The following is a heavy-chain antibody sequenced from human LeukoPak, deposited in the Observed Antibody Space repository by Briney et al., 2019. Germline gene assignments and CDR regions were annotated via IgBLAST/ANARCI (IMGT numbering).Heavy chain of an antibody. V-gene: IGHV5-51*01. D-gene: IGHD6-19*01. Sequence: GESLTISCKGAGYSLTSYWIGWVRQMPGKGMEWMGVIYPGGSHTRYRPSFQGQSTISPDKSISTAYLQWNSLKASDTAMYYCATLAGRFDYWGQGTLVTVSS. CDR1: GYSLTSYW. CDR3: ATLAGRFDY. CDR2: IYPGGSHT. J-gene: IGHJ4*02.